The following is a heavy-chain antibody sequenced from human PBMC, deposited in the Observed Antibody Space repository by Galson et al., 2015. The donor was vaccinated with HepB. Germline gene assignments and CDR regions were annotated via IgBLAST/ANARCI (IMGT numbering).Heavy chain of an antibody. D-gene: IGHD3-16*02. V-gene: IGHV1-2*06. CDR3: ARGRFGFDFIWGTYRHYWYFDL. CDR2: INPNTGDT. CDR1: GYTFTGYY. Sequence: SVKVSCKASGYTFTGYYMHWVRQAPGQGLEWMGRINPNTGDTNYAQKFQDRVTMTRDTSISTAYMDQTRLTSDDTAVYYCARGRFGFDFIWGTYRHYWYFDLWGRGTLVTVSS. J-gene: IGHJ2*01.